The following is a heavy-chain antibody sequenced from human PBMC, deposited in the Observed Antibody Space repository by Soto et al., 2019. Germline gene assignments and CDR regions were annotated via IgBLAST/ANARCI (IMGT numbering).Heavy chain of an antibody. V-gene: IGHV3-23*01. CDR2: TRSNGEYT. D-gene: IGHD2-2*01. CDR3: AKDSRNVAVSAVRVYGMDV. J-gene: IGHJ6*02. Sequence: GGSMRLSCAGSGFTFSDYAMTWVRQAPGKGLEWVSTTRSNGEYTYYGDSAKGRFTVSRDNSKNTLYLEMSSVRAEDTAVYYCAKDSRNVAVSAVRVYGMDVWGQGTTVTVSS. CDR1: GFTFSDYA.